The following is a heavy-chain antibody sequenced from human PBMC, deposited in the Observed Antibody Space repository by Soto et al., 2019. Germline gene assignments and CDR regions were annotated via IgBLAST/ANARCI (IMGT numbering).Heavy chain of an antibody. CDR2: INHSGST. Sequence: PSETLSLTCAVYGGSFSGYYWSWIRQPPGKGLEWIGEINHSGSTNYNPSLKSRVTISVDTSKNQFSLKLSSVTAADTAVYYCATMGIAVAGLRAFDIWGQGTTVTVSS. CDR3: ATMGIAVAGLRAFDI. D-gene: IGHD6-19*01. CDR1: GGSFSGYY. J-gene: IGHJ3*02. V-gene: IGHV4-34*01.